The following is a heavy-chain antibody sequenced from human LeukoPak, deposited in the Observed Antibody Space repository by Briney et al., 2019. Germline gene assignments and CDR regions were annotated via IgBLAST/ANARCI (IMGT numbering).Heavy chain of an antibody. D-gene: IGHD2-15*01. V-gene: IGHV4-59*01. CDR2: IYYSGST. CDR3: AREPPEYCSGGSCYSYYFDY. J-gene: IGHJ4*02. Sequence: SETLSLTCTVSGGSISSYYWSWIRQPPGKGLEWIGYIYYSGSTNYNPSLKSRVTISVDTSKNQFSLKLSSVTAADTAVYYCAREPPEYCSGGSCYSYYFDYWGQGTLVTVSS. CDR1: GGSISSYY.